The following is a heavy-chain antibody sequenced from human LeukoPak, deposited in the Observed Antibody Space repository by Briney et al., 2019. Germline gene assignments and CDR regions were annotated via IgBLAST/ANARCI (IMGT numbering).Heavy chain of an antibody. D-gene: IGHD5-24*01. Sequence: GGSLRLSCAASGFTFSTYAMSWVRQDPGRGLEWVSTISVRGDSTYYADSVKGQFTVSRDNSKSTLYLQMNSLRVEDTAVYYCAKDLGRDGYEISDYWGQGTLVTVSS. CDR3: AKDLGRDGYEISDY. CDR1: GFTFSTYA. V-gene: IGHV3-23*01. J-gene: IGHJ4*02. CDR2: ISVRGDST.